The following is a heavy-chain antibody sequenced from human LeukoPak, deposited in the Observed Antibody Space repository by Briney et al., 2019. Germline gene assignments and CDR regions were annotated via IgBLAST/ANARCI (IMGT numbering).Heavy chain of an antibody. V-gene: IGHV1-69*06. Sequence: GASVKVSCKASGGTFSSYAISWVRQAPGQGLEWMGRIIPIFGTANYAQKFQGRVTITADKSTSTAYMELSSLRSEDTAVYYCARVNGGKLEAFDIWGQGTMVTVSS. CDR3: ARVNGGKLEAFDI. CDR2: IIPIFGTA. CDR1: GGTFSSYA. D-gene: IGHD4-23*01. J-gene: IGHJ3*02.